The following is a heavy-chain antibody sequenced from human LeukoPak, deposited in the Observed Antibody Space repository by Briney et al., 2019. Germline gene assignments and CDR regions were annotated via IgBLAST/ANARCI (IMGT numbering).Heavy chain of an antibody. J-gene: IGHJ6*03. D-gene: IGHD3-10*01. V-gene: IGHV3-7*01. CDR2: IKQDGSEK. CDR3: AAPSEYYYMDV. Sequence: PSETLSLTCAVSEMSFSAYYWNWIRQSPGKGLEWVANIKQDGSEKYYVDSVKGRFTISRDNAKNPLYLQMNSLRAEDTAVYYCAAPSEYYYMDVWGKGTTVTVSS. CDR1: EMSFSAYY.